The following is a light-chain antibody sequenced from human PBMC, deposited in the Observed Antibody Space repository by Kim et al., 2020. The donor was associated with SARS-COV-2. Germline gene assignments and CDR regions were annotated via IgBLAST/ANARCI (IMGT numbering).Light chain of an antibody. Sequence: AAVGDKVTYTCRAGQVISSWLAWYQQKPGKAPNLLIYVASNLQSGVQSRFSGSGSGTDFTRTISSLQPEDFATYYCQQGNSSPLTFGGGTKVDIK. CDR1: QVISSW. CDR3: QQGNSSPLT. J-gene: IGKJ4*01. CDR2: VAS. V-gene: IGKV1-12*01.